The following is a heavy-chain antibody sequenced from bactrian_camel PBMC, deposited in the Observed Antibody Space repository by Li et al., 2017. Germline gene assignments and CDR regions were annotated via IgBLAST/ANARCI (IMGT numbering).Heavy chain of an antibody. V-gene: IGHV3S40*01. CDR1: GYTASTRY. D-gene: IGHD3*01. CDR3: AASTRSTWNLNPSNYDS. J-gene: IGHJ6*01. Sequence: VQLVESGGGSVQPGGSLRLSCVVSGYTASTRYLAWFRQLTGKEREGLAGIWAGGRSTFYADSVKGRFTISGDGSKNNVYLQMNNLKPEDTDMYYCAASTRSTWNLNPSNYDSWGQGTQVTVS. CDR2: IWAGGRST.